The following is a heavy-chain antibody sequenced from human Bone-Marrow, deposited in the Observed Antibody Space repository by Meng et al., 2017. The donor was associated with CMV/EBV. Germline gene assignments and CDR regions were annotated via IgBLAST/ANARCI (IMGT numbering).Heavy chain of an antibody. D-gene: IGHD3-10*01. CDR2: INPNSGGT. V-gene: IGHV1-2*02. CDR3: ARAQLGITMIRGVTPYFDY. J-gene: IGHJ4*02. Sequence: ASVKVSCKASGYTFTGYYMHWVRQAPGQGLEWMGWINPNSGGTNYAQKFQGRVTMTRDTSISTAYMEVRRLRYDDTAVYYCARAQLGITMIRGVTPYFDYWGQGTLVTVSS. CDR1: GYTFTGYY.